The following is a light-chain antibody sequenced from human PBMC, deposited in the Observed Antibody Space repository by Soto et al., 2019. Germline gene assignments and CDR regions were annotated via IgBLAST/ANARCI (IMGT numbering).Light chain of an antibody. V-gene: IGLV2-14*03. CDR2: DVS. J-gene: IGLJ1*01. Sequence: QSALAQPASVSGSRGQSITISCTGTSSDVGRYNYVSWFQQHPGKVPKLIIYDVSNWPSGVSDRFSGSKSGNTASLTISRLQPEDEADYYCSSFTSSSTFVFGTGVKVTVL. CDR3: SSFTSSSTFV. CDR1: SSDVGRYNY.